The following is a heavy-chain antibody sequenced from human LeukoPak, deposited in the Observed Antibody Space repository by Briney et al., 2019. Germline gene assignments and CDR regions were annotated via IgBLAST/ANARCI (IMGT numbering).Heavy chain of an antibody. D-gene: IGHD5-12*01. CDR1: GFTFDDYA. Sequence: GGSLRLSCAASGFTFDDYAMHWVRQAPGKGLEWVSLISWDGGSTYYADSVKGRFTISRDNSKNSLYLQMNSLRAEDTALYYCAKGGGYDSYILGWPVAYWGQGTLVTVSS. J-gene: IGHJ4*02. V-gene: IGHV3-43D*04. CDR2: ISWDGGST. CDR3: AKGGGYDSYILGWPVAY.